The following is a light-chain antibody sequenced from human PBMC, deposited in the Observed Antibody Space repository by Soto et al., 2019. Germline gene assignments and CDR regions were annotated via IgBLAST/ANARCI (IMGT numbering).Light chain of an antibody. CDR1: QSISSY. V-gene: IGKV1-39*01. J-gene: IGKJ1*01. CDR3: QQSYSTPPT. CDR2: AAS. Sequence: DIQMTQSPSSLSASVGDRVTITCRASQSISSYLNWYQQKPGKAPKPLIYAASSLQSGVPSRFSGSGSGKDFTLTISSLQPEDFATYYCQQSYSTPPTFGQGTKVEIK.